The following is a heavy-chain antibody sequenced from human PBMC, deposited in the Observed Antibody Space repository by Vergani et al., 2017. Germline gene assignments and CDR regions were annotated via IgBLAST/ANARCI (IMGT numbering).Heavy chain of an antibody. J-gene: IGHJ6*03. Sequence: VQLVESGGGLVQPGGSLRLSCSASGFTFSSYAMHWVRQAPGKGLEYVSAISSNGGSTYYADSVKGRFTISRDNSKNTLYLQMNSLRAEDTAVYYCAKARPGSYYRAYYYYYMDVWGKGTTVTVSS. D-gene: IGHD3-10*01. CDR2: ISSNGGST. CDR3: AKARPGSYYRAYYYYYMDV. CDR1: GFTFSSYA. V-gene: IGHV3-64*04.